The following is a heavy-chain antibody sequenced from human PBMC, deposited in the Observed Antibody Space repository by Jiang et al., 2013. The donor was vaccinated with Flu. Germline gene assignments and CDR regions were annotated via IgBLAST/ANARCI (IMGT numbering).Heavy chain of an antibody. Sequence: PGLVKPSETLSLTCTVSGGSISSYYWSWIRQPPGKGLEWIGYIYYSGSTNYNPSLKSRVTISVDTSKNQFSLKLSSVTAADTAVYYCARGGYSYGDYNWFDPWGQGTLVTVSS. CDR2: IYYSGST. V-gene: IGHV4-59*01. CDR1: GGSISSYY. D-gene: IGHD5-18*01. J-gene: IGHJ5*02. CDR3: ARGGYSYGDYNWFDP.